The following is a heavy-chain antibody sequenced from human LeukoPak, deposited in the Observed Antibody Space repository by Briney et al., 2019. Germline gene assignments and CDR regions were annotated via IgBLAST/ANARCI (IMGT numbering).Heavy chain of an antibody. CDR3: AKESGGYVYYYYMDV. V-gene: IGHV3-48*04. J-gene: IGHJ6*03. CDR1: GFTLSTAS. Sequence: GGSLRLSCAASGFTLSTASMNWVRQAPGKGLEWISYIDRSSNTIYYADSVKGRFTISRDNSKNTLYLQMNSLRAEDTAVYYCAKESGGYVYYYYMDVWGKGTTVTVSS. D-gene: IGHD6-25*01. CDR2: IDRSSNTI.